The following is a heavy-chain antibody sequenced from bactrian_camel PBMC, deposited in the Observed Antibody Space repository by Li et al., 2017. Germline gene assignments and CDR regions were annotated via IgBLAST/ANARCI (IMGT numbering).Heavy chain of an antibody. Sequence: HVQLVESGGGLVQPGGSLRLSCEGTGFSFDSYFMSWVRQSPGRGLEWVSTIYTGTGITYYAESVTGRFTIAQDNAKNTVYLQMNSLKPEDTAIYYCPANRVRGFSVPLACAKGAIDSAYWGHGTQVTVS. D-gene: IGHD1*01. V-gene: IGHV3S1*01. J-gene: IGHJ4*01. CDR1: GFSFDSYF. CDR2: IYTGTGIT. CDR3: PANRVRGFSVPLACAKGAIDSAY.